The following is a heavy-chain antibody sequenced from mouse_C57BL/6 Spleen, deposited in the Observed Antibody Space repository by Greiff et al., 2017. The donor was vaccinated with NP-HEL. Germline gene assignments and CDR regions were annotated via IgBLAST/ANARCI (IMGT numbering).Heavy chain of an antibody. Sequence: EVKVEESGGGLVQPGGSMKLSCGASGFTFSNSWMNWVRQSPEKGLEWVAQIRLTSDNHATHYAESVKGRFTISRDDAKSRVCLQVNNLRTEDTGIYFRATVVATDWYFDDWGTGTTVTVSS. CDR3: ATVVATDWYFDD. CDR2: IRLTSDNHAT. J-gene: IGHJ1*03. D-gene: IGHD1-1*01. CDR1: GFTFSNSW. V-gene: IGHV6-3*01.